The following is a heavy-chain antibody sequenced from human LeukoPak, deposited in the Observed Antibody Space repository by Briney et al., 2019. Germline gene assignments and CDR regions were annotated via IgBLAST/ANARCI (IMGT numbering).Heavy chain of an antibody. J-gene: IGHJ6*03. Sequence: ASVKVSFKASGYSFTSYYMHWVRQAPAQGLEWMGLINPNSGGTNYVQKFQGRVTMTRDTSISTAYMELSRLRSDDTAVYYCASVSSGSDDYYYYMDLWGKGTTVTVSS. CDR3: ASVSSGSDDYYYYMDL. CDR1: GYSFTSYY. V-gene: IGHV1-2*02. D-gene: IGHD3-3*01. CDR2: INPNSGGT.